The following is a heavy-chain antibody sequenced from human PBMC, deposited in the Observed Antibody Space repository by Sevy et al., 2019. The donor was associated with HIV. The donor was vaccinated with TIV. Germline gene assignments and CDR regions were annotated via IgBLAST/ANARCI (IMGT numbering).Heavy chain of an antibody. D-gene: IGHD5-18*01. J-gene: IGHJ4*02. CDR3: ARDTAMAGGLDY. CDR2: ISYDGSNK. CDR1: GFTFSSYA. Sequence: GGSLRLSCAASGFTFSSYAMHWVRQAPGKGLEWVAVISYDGSNKYYADSVKGRFTISRDNSKNTLYLQMNGLRAEDTAVYYCARDTAMAGGLDYWGQGTLVTVSS. V-gene: IGHV3-30-3*01.